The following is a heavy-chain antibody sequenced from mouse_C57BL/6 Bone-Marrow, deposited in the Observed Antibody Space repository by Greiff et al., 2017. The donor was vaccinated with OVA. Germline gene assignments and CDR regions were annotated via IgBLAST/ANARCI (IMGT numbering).Heavy chain of an antibody. D-gene: IGHD2-3*01. Sequence: DVKLVESGGGLVKPGGSLKLSCAASGFTFSDYGMHWVRQAPEKGLEWVAYISSGSSTTYYPDTVKGRFTISRDNANNTLFLQMTSLRSEDTAMDYGARRGYCVPWVAYWGQGTLVTVSA. CDR1: GFTFSDYG. J-gene: IGHJ3*01. CDR3: ARRGYCVPWVAY. CDR2: ISSGSSTT. V-gene: IGHV5-17*01.